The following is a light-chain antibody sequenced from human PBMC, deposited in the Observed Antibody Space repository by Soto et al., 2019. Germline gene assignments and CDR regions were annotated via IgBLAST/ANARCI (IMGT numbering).Light chain of an antibody. CDR3: QKYNSAPWT. CDR1: QGIYKY. Sequence: DIQLTQSPSTLSASVGDRVTITCRASQGIYKYLAWYQQKPGKVPKVLIYGASTLQSRVPSRFSGAGSGTNFTLTISGLQPEDVATYYCQKYNSAPWTFGQGTKVEIK. CDR2: GAS. J-gene: IGKJ1*01. V-gene: IGKV1-27*01.